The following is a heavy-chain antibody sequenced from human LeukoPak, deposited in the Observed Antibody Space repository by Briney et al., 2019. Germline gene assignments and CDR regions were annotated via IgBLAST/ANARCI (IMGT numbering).Heavy chain of an antibody. Sequence: KAGGTLRLSCTASGFTFGDYAMSWFRQAPGKGLEWVGFIRSKDYGGTTEYAASVKGRFTISRDDSKSIAYLQMNSLKTEDTAVYYCTRAGPLYCSSTSCYTNWFVPWGQGTLVTVSS. CDR2: IRSKDYGGTT. J-gene: IGHJ5*02. V-gene: IGHV3-49*05. CDR3: TRAGPLYCSSTSCYTNWFVP. CDR1: GFTFGDYA. D-gene: IGHD2-2*02.